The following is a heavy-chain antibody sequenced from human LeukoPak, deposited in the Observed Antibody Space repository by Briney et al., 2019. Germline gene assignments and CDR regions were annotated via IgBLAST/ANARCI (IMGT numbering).Heavy chain of an antibody. D-gene: IGHD3-9*01. Sequence: GGSLRLSCAASGFTFSSYAMSWVRLAPGKGLEWVSAISGSGGSTYYADSVKGRFTISRDNSKNTLYLQMNSLRAEDTAVYYCAKVGYDILTGYSNWGQGTLVTVSS. CDR1: GFTFSSYA. V-gene: IGHV3-23*01. CDR2: ISGSGGST. CDR3: AKVGYDILTGYSN. J-gene: IGHJ4*02.